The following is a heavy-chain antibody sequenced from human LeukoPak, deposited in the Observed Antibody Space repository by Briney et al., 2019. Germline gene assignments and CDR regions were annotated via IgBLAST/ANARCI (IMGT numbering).Heavy chain of an antibody. CDR1: GGSISGHY. V-gene: IGHV4-59*11. J-gene: IGHJ5*02. D-gene: IGHD3-22*01. Sequence: PSETLSLTCSVSGGSISGHYWSWIRQPPGKGLEWIGYIYYSGSTKYNPSLQSRVTISVDTSKNQFSLKLSSVTAADTAVYYCARLYDSSDYTNWLDPWGQGALVTVSS. CDR2: IYYSGST. CDR3: ARLYDSSDYTNWLDP.